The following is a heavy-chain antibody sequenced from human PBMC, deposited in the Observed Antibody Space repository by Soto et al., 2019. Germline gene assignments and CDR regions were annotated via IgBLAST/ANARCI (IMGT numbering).Heavy chain of an antibody. CDR2: FDSEDEET. V-gene: IGHV1-24*01. D-gene: IGHD3-22*01. J-gene: IGHJ4*01. Sequence: SLYVSCNVSGYTLTELSMHWVRRAPGKGPEWMGGFDSEDEETIYAQKFQGRVTMTEDTSTDTAYLEMNSLRSEDTAVYYCVPFPRVDQTNGYYYEGFEHWGQGTLVTVSS. CDR3: VPFPRVDQTNGYYYEGFEH. CDR1: GYTLTELS.